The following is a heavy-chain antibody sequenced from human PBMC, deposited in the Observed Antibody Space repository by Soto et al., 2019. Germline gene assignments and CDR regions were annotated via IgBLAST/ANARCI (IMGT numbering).Heavy chain of an antibody. CDR3: ARGNTAMGNAFDI. V-gene: IGHV3-33*01. J-gene: IGHJ3*02. CDR1: GFTFSSYG. D-gene: IGHD5-18*01. CDR2: IWYDGSNK. Sequence: QVQLVESGGGVVQPGRSLRLSCAASGFTFSSYGMHWVRQAPGKGLEWVAVIWYDGSNKYYADSVKGRFTISRDNSKNTLYLQMNSLRAEDTAVYYCARGNTAMGNAFDIWGQGTMVTVS.